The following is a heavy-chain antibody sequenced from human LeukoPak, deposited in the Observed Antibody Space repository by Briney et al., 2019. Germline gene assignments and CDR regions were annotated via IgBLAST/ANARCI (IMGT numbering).Heavy chain of an antibody. Sequence: SETLSLTCTVSGGSISSGGYYWSWIRQHPGKGLEWIGYIYYSGSTNYNPSLKSRVTISVDTSKNQFSLKLSSVTAADTAVYYCARGPNPKLRRRGYYFDYWGQGTLVTVSS. CDR2: IYYSGST. V-gene: IGHV4-31*03. CDR3: ARGPNPKLRRRGYYFDY. D-gene: IGHD4-17*01. CDR1: GGSISSGGYY. J-gene: IGHJ4*02.